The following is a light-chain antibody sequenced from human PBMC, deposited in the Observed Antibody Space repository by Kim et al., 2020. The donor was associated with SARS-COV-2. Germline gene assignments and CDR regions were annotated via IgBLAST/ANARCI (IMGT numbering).Light chain of an antibody. CDR1: SGHSSNI. CDR3: ETWDSNISV. Sequence: QPVLTQSSSASASLGSSVKVTCTLSSGHSSNIIAWHQQRPGQAPRYLMKLESSGSYTKGSGVPDRFSGSSSGADRYLTISNLQSEDEADYYCETWDSNISVFGGGTQLTVL. J-gene: IGLJ3*02. V-gene: IGLV4-60*03. CDR2: LESSGSY.